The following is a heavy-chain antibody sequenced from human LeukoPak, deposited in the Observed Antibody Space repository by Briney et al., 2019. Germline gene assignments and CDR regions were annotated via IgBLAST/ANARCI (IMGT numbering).Heavy chain of an antibody. CDR3: ARGRKAVAGRGFDY. CDR1: GYTFTRYD. J-gene: IGHJ4*02. V-gene: IGHV1-8*01. CDR2: MNPNSGNT. D-gene: IGHD6-19*01. Sequence: GASVKVSCKASGYTFTRYDINWVRQATGQGLEWMGWMNPNSGNTGYAQKFQGRVTMTRNTSISTAYMELSSLRSEDTAVYYCARGRKAVAGRGFDYWGQGTLVTVSS.